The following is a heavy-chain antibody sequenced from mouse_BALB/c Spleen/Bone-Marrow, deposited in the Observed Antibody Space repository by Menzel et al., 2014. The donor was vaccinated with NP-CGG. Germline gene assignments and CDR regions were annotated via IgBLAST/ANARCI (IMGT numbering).Heavy chain of an antibody. J-gene: IGHJ1*01. Sequence: QVQLQQPGPGLVAPSQSLSITCTVSGFSLTSYGVHWVRQPPGKGLEWLGVIWAGGSTNYNSALMSRLSISKDNSKSQVFLKMNSLQTDDKAMYYCVRGGGDGYYNWYFDVWGAGTTATVSS. V-gene: IGHV2-9*02. CDR3: VRGGGDGYYNWYFDV. CDR2: IWAGGST. D-gene: IGHD2-3*01. CDR1: GFSLTSYG.